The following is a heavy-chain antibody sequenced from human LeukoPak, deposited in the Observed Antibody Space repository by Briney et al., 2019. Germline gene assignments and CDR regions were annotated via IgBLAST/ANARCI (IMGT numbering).Heavy chain of an antibody. CDR3: ALLVKAVADPIFDC. Sequence: PGGSLRLSCAASGFTFSSYSMNWVRQAPGKGLEWVSSISSSSSYIYYADSVKGRFTIARDNAKNSLYLQMNSLRAEDTAVYYCALLVKAVADPIFDCWGQGTLVTVSS. D-gene: IGHD6-19*01. V-gene: IGHV3-21*01. CDR1: GFTFSSYS. CDR2: ISSSSSYI. J-gene: IGHJ4*02.